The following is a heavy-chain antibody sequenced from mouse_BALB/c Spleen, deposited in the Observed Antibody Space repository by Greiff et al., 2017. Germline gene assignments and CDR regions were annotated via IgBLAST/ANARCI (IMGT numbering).Heavy chain of an antibody. D-gene: IGHD1-1*01. CDR2: IDPANGNT. V-gene: IGHV14-3*02. Sequence: EVKLMESGAELVKPGASVKLSCTASGFNIKDTYMHWVKQRPEQGLEWIGRIDPANGNTKYDPKFQGKATITADTSSNTAYLQLSSLTSEDTAVYYCARSTPVVAPGYFDVWGAGTTVTVSS. J-gene: IGHJ1*01. CDR3: ARSTPVVAPGYFDV. CDR1: GFNIKDTY.